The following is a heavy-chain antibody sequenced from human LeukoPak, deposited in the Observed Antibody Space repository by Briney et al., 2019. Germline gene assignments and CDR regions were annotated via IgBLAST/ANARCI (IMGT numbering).Heavy chain of an antibody. V-gene: IGHV3-20*04. CDR2: INGNGGST. J-gene: IGHJ4*02. CDR1: GFDFDDYG. Sequence: GGSLRLSCAASGFDFDDYGMTWVRQAPGKGLEWVSGINGNGGSTGYADSVRGRFIISRDNAKNYAHLQMDSLRAEDTAVYYCARDQGSADYWGQGTLVTVSS. CDR3: ARDQGSADY.